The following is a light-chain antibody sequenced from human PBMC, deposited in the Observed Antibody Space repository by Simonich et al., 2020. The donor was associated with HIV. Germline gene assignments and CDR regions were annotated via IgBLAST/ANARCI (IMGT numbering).Light chain of an antibody. CDR2: LGS. V-gene: IGKV2-28*01. CDR3: MQALQTPIT. CDR1: QSLLHSNVYNY. J-gene: IGKJ5*01. Sequence: DIVMTQSPLSLPVTPGEPASISCSSCQSLLHSNVYNYLDWCLQKPGQSPHLLIYLGSNRASGVPDRFSGSGSGTDFTLKISRVEAEDVGVYYCMQALQTPITFGQGTRLEIK.